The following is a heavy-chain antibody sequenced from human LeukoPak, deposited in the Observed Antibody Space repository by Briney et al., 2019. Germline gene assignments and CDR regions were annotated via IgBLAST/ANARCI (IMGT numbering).Heavy chain of an antibody. CDR3: ARDLVAVAGLSFDY. Sequence: GGSLRLSCAASGFTFSSYSMNWVRQAPGKGLEWVSSISSSSSYIYYADSVKGRFTISRDSAKNSLYLQMNSLRAEDTAVYHCARDLVAVAGLSFDYWGQGTLVTVSS. J-gene: IGHJ4*02. V-gene: IGHV3-21*01. CDR1: GFTFSSYS. D-gene: IGHD6-19*01. CDR2: ISSSSSYI.